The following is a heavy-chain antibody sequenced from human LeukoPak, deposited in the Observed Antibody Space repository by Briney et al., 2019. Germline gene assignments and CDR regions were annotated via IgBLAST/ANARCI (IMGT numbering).Heavy chain of an antibody. Sequence: PGGSLRLSCAASGFTFSSYAMHWVRQAPGKGLEWVAVISYDGSNKYYADSVKGRFTISRDNSKNTLYLQMNSLRAEDTAVYYCARDGYEILTGYYNGRWFDPWGQGTLVTVSS. CDR3: ARDGYEILTGYYNGRWFDP. CDR1: GFTFSSYA. CDR2: ISYDGSNK. J-gene: IGHJ5*02. V-gene: IGHV3-30*04. D-gene: IGHD3-9*01.